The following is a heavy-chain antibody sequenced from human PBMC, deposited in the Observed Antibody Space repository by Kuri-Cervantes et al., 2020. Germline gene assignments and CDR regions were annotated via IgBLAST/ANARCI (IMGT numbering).Heavy chain of an antibody. V-gene: IGHV4-30-4*08. CDR3: ARGRTPPTYYYDSSGYYRHAEYSQH. Sequence: SETLSLTCTVSGGSISSGDYYWSWIRQPPGKGLEWLGYIYYSGSTYYNPSLKSRVAISVDTSKNQFSLKLSSVTAADTAVYYCARGRTPPTYYYDSSGYYRHAEYSQHWGQGTLVTVSS. CDR1: GGSISSGDYY. J-gene: IGHJ1*01. CDR2: IYYSGST. D-gene: IGHD3-22*01.